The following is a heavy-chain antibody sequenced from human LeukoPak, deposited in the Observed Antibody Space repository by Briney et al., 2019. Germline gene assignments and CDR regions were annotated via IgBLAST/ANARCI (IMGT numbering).Heavy chain of an antibody. Sequence: GRSLRLSFAASGFTFTTYGMHWVRQAPGRGLEWVANIKEDGSEKYYVDSVKGRFTISRDSAENSLYLQMNSLRAEDTAVYYCARDSVHGYYDSSGYSALFDYWGQGTLVTVSS. CDR1: GFTFTTYG. CDR3: ARDSVHGYYDSSGYSALFDY. V-gene: IGHV3-7*01. J-gene: IGHJ4*02. CDR2: IKEDGSEK. D-gene: IGHD3-22*01.